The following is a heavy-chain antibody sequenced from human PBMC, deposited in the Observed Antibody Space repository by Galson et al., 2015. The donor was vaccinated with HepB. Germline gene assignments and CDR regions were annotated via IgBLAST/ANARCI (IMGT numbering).Heavy chain of an antibody. J-gene: IGHJ4*02. V-gene: IGHV3-30*18. Sequence: SLRLSCAASGFTFSSYGMHWVRQAPGKGLEWVAVISYDGSNKYYADSVKGRFTISRDNSKNTLYLQMNSLRAEDTAVYYCAKAVFPMVQGVITYFDYWGQGTLVTVSS. CDR2: ISYDGSNK. CDR1: GFTFSSYG. D-gene: IGHD3-10*01. CDR3: AKAVFPMVQGVITYFDY.